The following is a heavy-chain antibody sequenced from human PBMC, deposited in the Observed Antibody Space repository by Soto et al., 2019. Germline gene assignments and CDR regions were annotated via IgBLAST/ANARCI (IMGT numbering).Heavy chain of an antibody. J-gene: IGHJ4*02. V-gene: IGHV1-46*02. CDR3: ARGGHIAVVTASFDN. CDR1: GYTFNTYY. D-gene: IGHD2-21*02. Sequence: VQLVQSGAGGRNPGAPVRVSCKPSGYTFNTYYLTWLRQAPGQALEWMGVIHPSGGGTTYAQKFLGRVTVTRDTSTTTVFMELSSLRSDDTAVYYCARGGHIAVVTASFDNWGQGTLVTVSS. CDR2: IHPSGGGT.